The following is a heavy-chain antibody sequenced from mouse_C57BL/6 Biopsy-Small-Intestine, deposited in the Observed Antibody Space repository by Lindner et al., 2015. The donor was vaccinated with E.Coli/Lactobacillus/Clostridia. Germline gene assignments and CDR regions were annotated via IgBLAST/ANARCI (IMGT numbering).Heavy chain of an antibody. CDR3: ARGFREVRGVIDY. CDR1: GYTFTGYY. V-gene: IGHV1-53*01. Sequence: SVKVSCKASGYTFTGYYMHWVRQAPGQGLERMGWINPNSGGTNYAQKFQGRVTMTRDTSISTAYMELSRLRSDDTAVYYCARGFREVRGVIDYWGQGTLVTVSS. J-gene: IGHJ4*01. CDR2: INPNSGGT. D-gene: IGHD3-1*01.